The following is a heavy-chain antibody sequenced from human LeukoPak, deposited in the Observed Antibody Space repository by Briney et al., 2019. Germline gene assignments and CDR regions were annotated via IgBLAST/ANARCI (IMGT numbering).Heavy chain of an antibody. CDR1: GGSITGYY. J-gene: IGHJ6*02. CDR2: IYYTGNT. V-gene: IGHV4-59*08. D-gene: IGHD3-16*01. CDR3: AKRPDWGNYYYYAMDV. Sequence: SETLSLTCSVSGGSITGYYWSWIRQPPGKGLEWIGYIYYTGNTDYNPSLKSRVTISVDTSKNQFSLKLTSVTAADTAVYYCAKRPDWGNYYYYAMDVWGQGTTVTVSS.